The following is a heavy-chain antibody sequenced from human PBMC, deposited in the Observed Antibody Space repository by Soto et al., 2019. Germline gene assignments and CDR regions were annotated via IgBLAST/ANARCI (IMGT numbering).Heavy chain of an antibody. CDR3: ARVIAAAEDYGMDV. CDR2: IYYSGST. D-gene: IGHD6-13*01. CDR1: GGSISSYY. V-gene: IGHV4-59*01. J-gene: IGHJ6*02. Sequence: SETLSLTCTVSGGSISSYYWSWIRQPPGKGLEWIGYIYYSGSTNYNPSLKSRVTISVDTSKNQFSLKLSSVTAADAAVYYCARVIAAAEDYGMDVWGQGTTVTVS.